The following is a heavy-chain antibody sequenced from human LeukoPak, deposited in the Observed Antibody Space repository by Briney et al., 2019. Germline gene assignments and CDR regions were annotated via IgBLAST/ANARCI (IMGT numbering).Heavy chain of an antibody. Sequence: GASVTVSCKASGYTFSNYVLTWVRQAPGQGLEWMGRISTYTGNSNYAQKFQDRVTMTTDTSTSTAYMELRNLSSDDTAVYYCARTTTTMTTHGEVDFWGQGTLVTVSS. CDR2: ISTYTGNS. CDR1: GYTFSNYV. J-gene: IGHJ4*02. V-gene: IGHV1-18*01. D-gene: IGHD4-17*01. CDR3: ARTTTTMTTHGEVDF.